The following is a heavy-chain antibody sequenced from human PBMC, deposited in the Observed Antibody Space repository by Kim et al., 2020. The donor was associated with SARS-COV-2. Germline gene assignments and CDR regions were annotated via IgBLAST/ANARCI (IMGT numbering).Heavy chain of an antibody. J-gene: IGHJ3*01. CDR1: GGSISSGDSY. CDR3: ARDQSRVGGTVGAFEV. D-gene: IGHD1-26*01. Sequence: SETLSLTCTVSGGSISSGDSYWIWIRQPPGQGLEWIGYIYYSGSTYYNPSLKSRVTISVDTSKNQFSLKLSSVTAADTAVYYCARDQSRVGGTVGAFEV. CDR2: IYYSGST. V-gene: IGHV4-30-4*01.